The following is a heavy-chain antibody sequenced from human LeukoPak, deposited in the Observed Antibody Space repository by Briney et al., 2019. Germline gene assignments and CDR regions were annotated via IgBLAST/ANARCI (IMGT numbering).Heavy chain of an antibody. J-gene: IGHJ4*02. CDR2: VKSKTEGGTT. D-gene: IGHD3-22*01. CDR3: NSLPYDSSTFFTDK. Sequence: GGSLRLSCAASGFTFGNYGMSWVRQAPGKGLEWIGRVKSKTEGGTTDYAAPVKGRFTISRDDSKNTLYLQMNSLKTEDTAVYYCNSLPYDSSTFFTDKWGQGTLVTVSS. V-gene: IGHV3-15*01. CDR1: GFTFGNYG.